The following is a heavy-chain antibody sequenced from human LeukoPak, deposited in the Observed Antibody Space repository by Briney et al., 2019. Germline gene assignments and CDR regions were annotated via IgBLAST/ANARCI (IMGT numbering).Heavy chain of an antibody. V-gene: IGHV4-34*01. CDR2: INHSGST. J-gene: IGHJ3*02. CDR3: ARDWEDRQLRRVKAFDI. Sequence: SETLSLTCAVYGGSFSGYYWSWIRQPPGKGLEWIGEINHSGSTNYNPSLKSRVTISVDTSKNQFSLKLSSVTAADTAVYYCARDWEDRQLRRVKAFDIWGQGTMVTVSS. D-gene: IGHD3-9*01. CDR1: GGSFSGYY.